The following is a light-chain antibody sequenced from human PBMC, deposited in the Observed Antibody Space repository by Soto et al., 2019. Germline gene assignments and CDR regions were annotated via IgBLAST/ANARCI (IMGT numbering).Light chain of an antibody. CDR1: QSLSTTD. CDR2: VTF. Sequence: EIVLTQSPDTLSLSPGKRATLSCRASQSLSTTDLVWYQQRSGQPPRLVIVVTFSTATGIPARFSGSGSGTDFTLTISRLEPEDSAVYYCQQYGSSPYTFGRGTRLEIQ. CDR3: QQYGSSPYT. J-gene: IGKJ5*01. V-gene: IGKV3-20*01.